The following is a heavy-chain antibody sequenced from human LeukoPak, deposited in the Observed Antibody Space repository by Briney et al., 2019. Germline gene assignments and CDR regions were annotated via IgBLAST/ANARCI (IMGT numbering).Heavy chain of an antibody. Sequence: SETLSLTCTVSGGSINSYYWSWIRQPPGKGLEWIGYIYYSGSTNYNPSLKSRVTISVDTSKNQFSLKLSSVTAADTAVYYCASSTWFGELSDWGQGTLVTVSS. CDR3: ASSTWFGELSD. CDR2: IYYSGST. CDR1: GGSINSYY. D-gene: IGHD3-10*01. V-gene: IGHV4-59*01. J-gene: IGHJ4*02.